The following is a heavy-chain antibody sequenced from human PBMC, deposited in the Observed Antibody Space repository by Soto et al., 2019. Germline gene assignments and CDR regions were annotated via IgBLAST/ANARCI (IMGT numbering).Heavy chain of an antibody. CDR2: IYWDDDE. J-gene: IGHJ6*04. CDR3: VRKWRYSGVDYDYGMDA. CDR1: GFSLNTGGVG. Sequence: ITLKESGPTLVKPTQTLTLTCTFSGFSLNTGGVGVGWVRQPRGKAMEWLALIYWDDDERYRPSLRSRLNISKDTINNQVVLTMTNMDPEDTATYYCVRKWRYSGVDYDYGMDAWGKGSTVTRSS. D-gene: IGHD2-15*01. V-gene: IGHV2-5*02.